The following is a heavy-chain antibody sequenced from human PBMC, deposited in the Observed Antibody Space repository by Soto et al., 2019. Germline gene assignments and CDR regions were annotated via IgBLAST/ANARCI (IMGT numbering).Heavy chain of an antibody. CDR2: ITNRGTHT. CDR1: GFSFSSYT. D-gene: IGHD2-15*01. J-gene: IGHJ5*01. V-gene: IGHV3-21*06. Sequence: PGGSLRLSCTASGFSFSSYTMNWVRQAPGNGLQWVASITNRGTHTYSADSVKGRFTISRDNDKNSLYLQMNNLRAEDTATYYCTRAHEVAWFDSWGLGTLVTVSS. CDR3: TRAHEVAWFDS.